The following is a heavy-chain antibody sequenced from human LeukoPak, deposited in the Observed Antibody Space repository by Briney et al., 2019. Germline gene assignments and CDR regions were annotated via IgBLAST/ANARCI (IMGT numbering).Heavy chain of an antibody. D-gene: IGHD2-15*01. J-gene: IGHJ1*01. CDR3: AKGVVARAYFQH. CDR1: GFTFSSYA. V-gene: IGHV3-30-3*01. CDR2: ISYDGSNK. Sequence: GGSLRLSCAASGFTFSSYAMHWARQAPGKGLEWVAVISYDGSNKYYADSVKGRFTISRDNSKNTLYLQMNSLRAVDTAVYYCAKGVVARAYFQHWGQGTLVTVSS.